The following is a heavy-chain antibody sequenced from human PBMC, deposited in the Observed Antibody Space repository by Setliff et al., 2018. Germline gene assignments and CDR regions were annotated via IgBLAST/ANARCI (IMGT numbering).Heavy chain of an antibody. V-gene: IGHV3-72*01. CDR1: GFTFSDHY. CDR2: SRNKGNSYST. J-gene: IGHJ4*02. CDR3: TRARDRSGYWDFDY. D-gene: IGHD3-3*01. Sequence: LRLSCAASGFTFSDHYMDWVRQAPGKGLEWVGRSRNKGNSYSTEYAASVKGRFTISRDDSKNSLYLQMNSLKTEDTAVYYCTRARDRSGYWDFDYWGQGALVTVSS.